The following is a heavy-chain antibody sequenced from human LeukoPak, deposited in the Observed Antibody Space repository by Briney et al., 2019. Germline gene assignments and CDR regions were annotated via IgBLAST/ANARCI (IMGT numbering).Heavy chain of an antibody. J-gene: IGHJ4*02. Sequence: SETLSLTCSVSGGSISPYYWSWIRQPPGKELEWVAFIFYTGSANSKSSLTTRVTISVATSKNQLSLKLTSVTAADTAVYYCARHSGASPHYFDFWGQGTLVTVSS. V-gene: IGHV4-59*08. CDR1: GGSISPYY. CDR2: IFYTGSA. D-gene: IGHD1-26*01. CDR3: ARHSGASPHYFDF.